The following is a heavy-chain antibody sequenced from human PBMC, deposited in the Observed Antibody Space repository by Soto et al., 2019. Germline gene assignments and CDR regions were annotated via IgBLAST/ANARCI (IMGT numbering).Heavy chain of an antibody. V-gene: IGHV4-34*01. CDR2: INHSGST. J-gene: IGHJ4*02. Sequence: SETLSLTCAVYGGSFSGYYWSWIRQPPGKGLEWIGEINHSGSTNYNPSLKSRVTISVDTSKNQFSLKLSSVTAADTAVYYCARRSNCSGGSCYGDGYYFDYWGQGTLVTVSS. CDR1: GGSFSGYY. D-gene: IGHD2-15*01. CDR3: ARRSNCSGGSCYGDGYYFDY.